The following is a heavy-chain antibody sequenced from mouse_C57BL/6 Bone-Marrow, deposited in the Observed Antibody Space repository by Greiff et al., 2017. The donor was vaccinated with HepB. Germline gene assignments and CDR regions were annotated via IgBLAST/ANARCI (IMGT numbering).Heavy chain of an antibody. CDR2: ISSGGDYI. CDR3: TRDQGITTHWYFDV. V-gene: IGHV5-9-1*02. J-gene: IGHJ1*03. CDR1: GFTFSSYA. Sequence: EVKLEESGEGLVKPGGSLKLSCAASGFTFSSYAMSWVRQTPEKRLEWVAYISSGGDYIYYADTVKGRFTISRDNARNTLYLQMSSLKSEDTAMYYCTRDQGITTHWYFDVWGTGTTVTVSS. D-gene: IGHD1-1*01.